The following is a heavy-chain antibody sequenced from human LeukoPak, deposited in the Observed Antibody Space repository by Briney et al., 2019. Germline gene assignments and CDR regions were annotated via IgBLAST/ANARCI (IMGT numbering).Heavy chain of an antibody. Sequence: PGGSLRLSCAASGFTFSSYWMSWVRQAPGKGLEWVANIKQDGSEKYYLDSVKGRFTISRDNARNSLYLQMNSLRDEDTAVYYCARDGLHTAHFDYWGQGTLVTVSS. CDR2: IKQDGSEK. CDR3: ARDGLHTAHFDY. V-gene: IGHV3-7*01. J-gene: IGHJ4*02. CDR1: GFTFSSYW. D-gene: IGHD5-18*01.